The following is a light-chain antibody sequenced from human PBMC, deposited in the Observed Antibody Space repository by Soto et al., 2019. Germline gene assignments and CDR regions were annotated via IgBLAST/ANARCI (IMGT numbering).Light chain of an antibody. CDR2: GAS. V-gene: IGKV3-20*01. CDR1: QSISSSY. CDR3: QQYGTSPYT. J-gene: IGKJ2*01. Sequence: EIVLTQSPGTLSLSPGERATLSCRASQSISSSYLARYQQKPAQAPRLLISGASSSATGIPDRFSGSGSGTDFTLTISRLEPEDFAVYYCQQYGTSPYTFGQGTKLEIK.